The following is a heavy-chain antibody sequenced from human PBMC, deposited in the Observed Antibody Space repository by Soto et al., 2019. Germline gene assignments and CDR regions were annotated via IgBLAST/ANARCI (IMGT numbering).Heavy chain of an antibody. V-gene: IGHV1-2*04. D-gene: IGHD6-13*01. J-gene: IGHJ6*03. Sequence: ASVKVSCKASGYTFTGYYMHWVRQAPGQGLEWMGWINPNSGGTNYAQKFQGWVTMTRDTSISTAYMELSRLRSDDTAVYYCARGSSWDYYYYYMDVWGKGTTVTVS. CDR2: INPNSGGT. CDR1: GYTFTGYY. CDR3: ARGSSWDYYYYYMDV.